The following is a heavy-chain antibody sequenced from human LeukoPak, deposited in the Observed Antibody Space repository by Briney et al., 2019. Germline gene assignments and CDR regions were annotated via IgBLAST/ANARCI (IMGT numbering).Heavy chain of an antibody. D-gene: IGHD7-27*01. CDR1: GDFISGSY. Sequence: SETLSLTCTVSGDFISGSYWSWIRQPAGKGLEWIGRIYTTRTADYNPSLTSRVTMSVDKSKKQLSLKLNSVTAADTAVYYCATVGGEGGFLHYXGQXXXXXXXS. CDR2: IYTTRTA. CDR3: ATVGGEGGFLHY. J-gene: IGHJ4*02. V-gene: IGHV4-4*07.